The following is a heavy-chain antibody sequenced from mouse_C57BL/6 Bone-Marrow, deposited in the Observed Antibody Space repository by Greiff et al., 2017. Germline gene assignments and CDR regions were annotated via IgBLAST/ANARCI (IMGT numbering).Heavy chain of an antibody. J-gene: IGHJ4*01. D-gene: IGHD1-1*01. CDR3: AREGLLRARDY. V-gene: IGHV5-4*01. Sequence: EVQLVESGGGLVKPGGSLKLSCAASGFTFSSYAMSWVRQTPEKRLEWVATISDGGSYTYYPDNVQGRFTISRDNAKNNLYLQMSHLKSEDTAMYYCAREGLLRARDYWGQGTSVTVSS. CDR1: GFTFSSYA. CDR2: ISDGGSYT.